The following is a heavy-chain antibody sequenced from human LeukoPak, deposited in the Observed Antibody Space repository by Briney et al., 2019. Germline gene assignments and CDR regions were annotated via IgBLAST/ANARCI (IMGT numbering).Heavy chain of an antibody. CDR3: ARERPGIFPYWFDP. CDR2: INHSGST. J-gene: IGHJ5*02. Sequence: SETLSLTCAVYGGSFSGYYWSWIRQPPGKGLEWIGEINHSGSTNYSPSLKSRVTISVDTSKNQFSLKLSSVTAADTAVYYCARERPGIFPYWFDPWGQGTLVTVSS. CDR1: GGSFSGYY. V-gene: IGHV4-34*01. D-gene: IGHD6-13*01.